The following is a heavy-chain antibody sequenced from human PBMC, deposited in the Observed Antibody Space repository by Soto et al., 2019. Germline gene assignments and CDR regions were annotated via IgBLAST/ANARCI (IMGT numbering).Heavy chain of an antibody. D-gene: IGHD2-2*02. CDR1: GFTFNSHE. CDR2: ISSSGGSI. Sequence: EVQLVESGGGLVQPGGSLRLSCAGSGFTFNSHEMTWVRQAPGKGLEWISSISSSGGSIYYADSVKGRFTVSRDNAKNSLYLQMTRLSAEDTAVYYCARSWGLYCSSSRCYSPWFDPWGRGPLVTVSS. V-gene: IGHV3-48*03. J-gene: IGHJ5*02. CDR3: ARSWGLYCSSSRCYSPWFDP.